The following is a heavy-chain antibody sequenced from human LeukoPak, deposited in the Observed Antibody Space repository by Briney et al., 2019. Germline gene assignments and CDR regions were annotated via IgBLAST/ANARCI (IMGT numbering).Heavy chain of an antibody. CDR1: GFTFRNFA. V-gene: IGHV3-23*01. CDR3: AKDGQSFNSMYDYFDS. J-gene: IGHJ4*02. Sequence: GGSLRLSCSASGFTFRNFAISWVRQAPGKGLEWVSSIGGGDAYYADSVKGRFTISRDDSRSTVDLQMSSLRAEDTAVYYCAKDGQSFNSMYDYFDSWGQGTLVTVSS. D-gene: IGHD2-8*01. CDR2: IGGGDA.